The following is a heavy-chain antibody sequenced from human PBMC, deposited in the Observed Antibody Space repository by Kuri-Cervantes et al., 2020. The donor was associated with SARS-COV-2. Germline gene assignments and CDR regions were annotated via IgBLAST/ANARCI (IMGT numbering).Heavy chain of an antibody. CDR2: ISYDGSNK. J-gene: IGHJ4*02. V-gene: IGHV3-30-3*01. CDR1: GFTFSSYA. D-gene: IGHD1-26*01. CDR3: ATTFAFLMGATYDY. Sequence: GESLKISCAASGFTFSSYAMHWVRQAPGKGLEWVAVISYDGSNKYYADSVKGRFTISRDNSKNTLYLQMNSLRAEDTAVYYCATTFAFLMGATYDYWGQGTLVTVSS.